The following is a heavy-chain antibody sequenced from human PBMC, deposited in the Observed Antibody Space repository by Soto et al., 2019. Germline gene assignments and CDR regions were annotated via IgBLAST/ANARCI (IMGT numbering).Heavy chain of an antibody. CDR2: IWYDGSNK. CDR3: ARDPDIVVVPAAIRYYYYGMDV. D-gene: IGHD2-2*02. J-gene: IGHJ6*02. CDR1: GFTFSSYG. Sequence: SLRLSCAASGFTFSSYGMHWVRQAPGKGLEWVAVIWYDGSNKYYADSVKGRFTISRDNSKNTLYLQMNSLRAEDTAVYYCARDPDIVVVPAAIRYYYYGMDVWGQGTTVTVSS. V-gene: IGHV3-33*01.